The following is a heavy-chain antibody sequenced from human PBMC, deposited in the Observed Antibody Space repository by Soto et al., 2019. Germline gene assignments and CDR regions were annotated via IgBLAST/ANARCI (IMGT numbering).Heavy chain of an antibody. J-gene: IGHJ1*01. Sequence: XSVKVSREVFGYRLNVLCIHWVRQPPGKGLEWIGGFDPEEGKMIYAQNFQGRVTMTEDTSTDTAYMELNSLTSEETAIYYCATDLGVALAPLSILYFQQWGQGTVGTVSS. CDR1: GYRLNVLC. D-gene: IGHD3-10*01. V-gene: IGHV1-24*01. CDR3: ATDLGVALAPLSILYFQQ. CDR2: FDPEEGKM.